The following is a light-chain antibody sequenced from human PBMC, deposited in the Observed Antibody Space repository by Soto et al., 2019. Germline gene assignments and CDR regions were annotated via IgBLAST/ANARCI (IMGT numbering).Light chain of an antibody. CDR1: SSDVGGYHY. J-gene: IGLJ2*01. CDR2: EVT. CDR3: LVYHGGGHVV. V-gene: IGLV2-8*01. Sequence: QSALTQPPSASGSPGQSVTISCTGTSSDVGGYHYVSWYQQHPGKAPKLMIHEVTKRPSGVPDRFSGSKSGNTASLTVSGLQGEDEADYYCLVYHGGGHVVFGGGTKLTVL.